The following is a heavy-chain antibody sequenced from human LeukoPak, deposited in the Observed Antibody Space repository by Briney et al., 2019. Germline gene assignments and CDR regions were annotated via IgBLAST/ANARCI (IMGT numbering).Heavy chain of an antibody. J-gene: IGHJ4*02. CDR1: GLIFSNAW. V-gene: IGHV3-15*01. CDR2: IKSKVNGETT. D-gene: IGHD3-16*01. Sequence: PGGSLRLSCAASGLIFSNAWMTWVRQAPGKGLEWVGRIKSKVNGETTDYGAPVQGRFTISRGDSKNMLYLQMNSLKSEDTAMYYCTKDLPFTRGGVIVDWGQGTLVTVSS. CDR3: TKDLPFTRGGVIVD.